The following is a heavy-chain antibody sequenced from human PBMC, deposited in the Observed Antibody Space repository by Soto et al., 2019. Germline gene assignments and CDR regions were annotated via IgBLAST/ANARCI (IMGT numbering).Heavy chain of an antibody. CDR2: IYSGGST. D-gene: IGHD2-2*01. Sequence: SCASSRVTVNSNVISVSLQAPGNGLEWVSVIYSGGSTYYAASVKGRFTISRDNSKNTLYLQMNSLRAEDTAVYYCARDLDDIVVVPVSYYYYYMAVWRKGTTVPV. CDR3: ARDLDDIVVVPVSYYYYYMAV. V-gene: IGHV3-66*01. J-gene: IGHJ6*03. CDR1: RVTVNSNV.